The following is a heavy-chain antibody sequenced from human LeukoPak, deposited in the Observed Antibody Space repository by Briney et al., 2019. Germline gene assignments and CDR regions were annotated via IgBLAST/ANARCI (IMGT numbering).Heavy chain of an antibody. V-gene: IGHV3-23*01. CDR1: GFTFSSYA. D-gene: IGHD1-26*01. CDR2: ISGSGGST. Sequence: GGSLRLSCAASGFTFSSYAMSWVRQAPGKGLEWVSAISGSGGSTYYADSVKGRFTIFRDNSKNTLYLQMNSLRAEDTAVYYCARDLPPGYSGSYYGFDYWGQGTLVTVSS. J-gene: IGHJ4*02. CDR3: ARDLPPGYSGSYYGFDY.